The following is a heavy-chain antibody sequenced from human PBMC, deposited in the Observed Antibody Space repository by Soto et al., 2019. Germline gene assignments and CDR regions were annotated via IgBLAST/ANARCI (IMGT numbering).Heavy chain of an antibody. CDR3: ARAVHSSSWYISPGFDY. CDR2: IYYSGST. D-gene: IGHD6-13*01. J-gene: IGHJ4*02. Sequence: PSETLSLTCTVSGGSISSYYWSWIRQPPGKGLEWIGYIYYSGSTNYNPSLKSRVTISVDTSKNQFSLKLSSVTAADTAVYYCARAVHSSSWYISPGFDYWGQGTLVTVSS. CDR1: GGSISSYY. V-gene: IGHV4-59*01.